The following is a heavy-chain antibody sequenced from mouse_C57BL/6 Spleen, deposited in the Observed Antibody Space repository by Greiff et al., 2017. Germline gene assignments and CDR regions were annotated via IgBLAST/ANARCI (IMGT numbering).Heavy chain of an antibody. CDR2: IDPSDSET. J-gene: IGHJ1*03. Sequence: QVQLQQPGAELVRPGSSVKLSCKASGYTFTSYWMHWVKQRPIQGLEWIGNIDPSDSETHYNQKFKDKATLTVDKSSSTAYMQLSSLTSEDSAVYYGARGTVVGRDGYFGVWGTGTTVTVSS. V-gene: IGHV1-52*01. CDR1: GYTFTSYW. D-gene: IGHD1-1*01. CDR3: ARGTVVGRDGYFGV.